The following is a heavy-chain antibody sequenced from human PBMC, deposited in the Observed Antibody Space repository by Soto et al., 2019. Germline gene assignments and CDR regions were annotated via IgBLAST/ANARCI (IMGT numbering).Heavy chain of an antibody. J-gene: IGHJ6*02. D-gene: IGHD5-12*01. Sequence: QPGGSLRLSCAASGFTFSSYGMHWVRQAPGKGLEWVAVIWCDGSNRYYADSVKGRFTISRDNSKNTLYLQMNSLRAEDTAVYYCARFRDRSGYDRPNLYAMDVWGQGTKVTVSS. CDR1: GFTFSSYG. V-gene: IGHV3-33*01. CDR2: IWCDGSNR. CDR3: ARFRDRSGYDRPNLYAMDV.